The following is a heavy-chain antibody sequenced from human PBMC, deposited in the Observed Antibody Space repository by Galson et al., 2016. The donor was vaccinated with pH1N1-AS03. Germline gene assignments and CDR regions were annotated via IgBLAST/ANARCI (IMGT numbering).Heavy chain of an antibody. Sequence: SLRLSCAGAGFTFTDYYMTWIRQAPGKGLELISYISSRGSTKYYADSVKGRFAISRDDTKKTVYLQMDRLRVEDTAVYYCARDWGFSWTSRPTFDFWGQGTMVAVSA. CDR3: ARDWGFSWTSRPTFDF. J-gene: IGHJ3*01. CDR2: ISSRGSTK. CDR1: GFTFTDYY. V-gene: IGHV3-11*01. D-gene: IGHD6-13*01.